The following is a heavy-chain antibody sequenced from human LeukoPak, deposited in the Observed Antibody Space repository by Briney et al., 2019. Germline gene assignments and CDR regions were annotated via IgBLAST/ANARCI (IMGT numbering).Heavy chain of an antibody. CDR2: IYSGGST. CDR3: ARVQKYYYDSSGYY. J-gene: IGHJ4*02. V-gene: IGHV3-66*01. CDR1: EFSVGSNY. D-gene: IGHD3-22*01. Sequence: GSLRLSCAASEFSVGSNYMTWVRQAPGKGLEWVSLIYSGGSTYYADSVKGRFTISRDNSKNTLYLQMNSLRAEDTAVYYCARVQKYYYDSSGYYWGQGTLVTVSS.